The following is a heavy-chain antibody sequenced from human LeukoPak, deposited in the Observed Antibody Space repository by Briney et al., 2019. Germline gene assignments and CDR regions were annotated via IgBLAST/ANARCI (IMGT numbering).Heavy chain of an antibody. CDR2: IYYSGST. V-gene: IGHV4-59*12. Sequence: SETLSLTCTVSGGSISSYYWSWIRQPPGKGLEWIGYIYYSGSTNYNPSLKSRVTISVDTSKNQFSLKLSSVTAADTAVYYCAREPYDILTGYTHTLDYWGQGTLVTVSS. CDR1: GGSISSYY. CDR3: AREPYDILTGYTHTLDY. J-gene: IGHJ4*02. D-gene: IGHD3-9*01.